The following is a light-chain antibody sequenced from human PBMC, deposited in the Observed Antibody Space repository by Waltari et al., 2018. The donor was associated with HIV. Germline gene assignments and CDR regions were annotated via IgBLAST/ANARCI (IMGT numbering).Light chain of an antibody. CDR3: SSYAGSATVA. CDR1: SSHVGAYNL. CDR2: EVT. J-gene: IGLJ2*01. V-gene: IGLV2-8*01. Sequence: QSALTQPPSASGSPGQSVTISCPGTSSHVGAYNLVSWYQQRPGEAPKLRINEVTKRPSGVPARFSGSKSGNTASLTVSGLQAEDEADYYCSSYAGSATVAFGGGTKLTVL.